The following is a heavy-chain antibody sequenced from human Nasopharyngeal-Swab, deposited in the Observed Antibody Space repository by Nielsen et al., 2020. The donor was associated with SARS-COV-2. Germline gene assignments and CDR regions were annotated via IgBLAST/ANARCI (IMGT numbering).Heavy chain of an antibody. D-gene: IGHD3-22*01. J-gene: IGHJ4*02. CDR2: IYYSGST. V-gene: IGHV4-39*07. Sequence: WIRQPPGKWLEWIGSIYYSGSTYYNPSLKSRVTISVDTSKNQFSLKLSSVTAADTAVYYCARDNNYYDSSGYLFFDYWGQGTLVTVSS. CDR3: ARDNNYYDSSGYLFFDY.